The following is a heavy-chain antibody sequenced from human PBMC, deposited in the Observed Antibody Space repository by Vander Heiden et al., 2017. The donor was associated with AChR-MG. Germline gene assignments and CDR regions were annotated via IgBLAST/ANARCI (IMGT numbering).Heavy chain of an antibody. V-gene: IGHV4-39*01. CDR1: GGSISSSSYY. Sequence: QLQLQESGPGLVKPSETLSLTCTGSGGSISSSSYYWGWIRQPPGKGLEWIGSIYYSVSTYYNPSLKSRVTISVDTSKNQFSLKLSSVTAADTAVYYCARHVYSSGFPNWFDPWGQGTLVTVSS. CDR2: IYYSVST. CDR3: ARHVYSSGFPNWFDP. J-gene: IGHJ5*02. D-gene: IGHD3-22*01.